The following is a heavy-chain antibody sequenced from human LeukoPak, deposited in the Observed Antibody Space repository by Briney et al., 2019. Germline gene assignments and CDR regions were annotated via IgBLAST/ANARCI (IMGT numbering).Heavy chain of an antibody. CDR1: GFTFSSYG. J-gene: IGHJ4*02. Sequence: GGSLRLSCAASGFTFSSYGTHWVRQAPGKGLEWVAFIRYDGSNKYYADSVKGRFTISRDNAKNSLYLQMNSLRAEDTAVYYCARASWSCSSTSCYGGVDYWGQGTLVTVSS. CDR3: ARASWSCSSTSCYGGVDY. D-gene: IGHD2-2*01. CDR2: IRYDGSNK. V-gene: IGHV3-30*02.